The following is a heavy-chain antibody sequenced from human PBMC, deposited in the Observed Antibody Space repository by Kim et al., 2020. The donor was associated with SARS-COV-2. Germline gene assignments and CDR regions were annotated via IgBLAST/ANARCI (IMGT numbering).Heavy chain of an antibody. Sequence: GGSLRLSCAASGFTFDDYVMHWVRQAPGKGLEWVSLISGDGGSTYYADSVKGRFTISRDNSKNSLYLQMNSLRTEDTALYYCAKVYGSGSYRNPFDIWGQGTMVTVSS. J-gene: IGHJ3*02. CDR2: ISGDGGST. V-gene: IGHV3-43*02. CDR1: GFTFDDYV. CDR3: AKVYGSGSYRNPFDI. D-gene: IGHD3-10*01.